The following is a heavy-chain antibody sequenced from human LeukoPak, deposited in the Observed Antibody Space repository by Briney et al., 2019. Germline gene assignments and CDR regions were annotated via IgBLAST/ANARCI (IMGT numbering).Heavy chain of an antibody. Sequence: GSLRLSCAASGFAFSTYAMHWVRQAPGKGLEWVAVISFDGGTKHYTDSVKGRFTISRDNSRNTLYLQMDGLKTEDTSNYYCTRRGGGYNFDYWGQGTLVIVSS. CDR1: GFAFSTYA. CDR3: TRRGGGYNFDY. CDR2: ISFDGGTK. D-gene: IGHD5-24*01. V-gene: IGHV3-30*10. J-gene: IGHJ4*02.